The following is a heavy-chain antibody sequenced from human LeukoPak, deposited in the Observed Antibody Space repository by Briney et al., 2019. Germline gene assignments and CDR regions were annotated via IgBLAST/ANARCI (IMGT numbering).Heavy chain of an antibody. J-gene: IGHJ4*02. V-gene: IGHV4-39*01. Sequence: SETLSLTCTVSGGSISSSSYYWGWIRQPPGKGLEWIGSIYYSGSTYYNPSLKSRVTISVDTSKNQFSLKLSSVTAADTAVYYCATITYYHFWSGKDPYYFDYWGQGTLVTASS. CDR3: ATITYYHFWSGKDPYYFDY. CDR1: GGSISSSSYY. CDR2: IYYSGST. D-gene: IGHD3-3*01.